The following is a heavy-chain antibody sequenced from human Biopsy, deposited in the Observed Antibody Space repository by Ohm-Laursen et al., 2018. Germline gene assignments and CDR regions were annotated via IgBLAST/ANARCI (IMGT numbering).Heavy chain of an antibody. Sequence: SLRLSCAASGFSFSNYWMTWVRQAPGKGLEWVANIQKDGNGKYYVDSVKGRFTISRDNDKNSLSLQMTNLRAEDTAVYYCARGSHYYDGSGFYSFDNWGQGTLVTVSS. CDR2: IQKDGNGK. D-gene: IGHD3-22*01. J-gene: IGHJ4*02. V-gene: IGHV3-7*04. CDR3: ARGSHYYDGSGFYSFDN. CDR1: GFSFSNYW.